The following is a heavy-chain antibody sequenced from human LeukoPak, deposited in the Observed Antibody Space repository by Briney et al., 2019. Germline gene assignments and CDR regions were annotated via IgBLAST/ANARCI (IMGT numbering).Heavy chain of an antibody. D-gene: IGHD6-13*01. CDR1: GFTFSSYA. Sequence: GGSLRLSCAASGFTFSSYAMHWVRQAPGKGLEWVAVISYDGSNKYYADSVKGRFTISRDNSKNTLYLQMNSLRAEDTAVYYCAKDDTAAGPFDYWGQGTLVTVSS. V-gene: IGHV3-30*04. J-gene: IGHJ4*02. CDR3: AKDDTAAGPFDY. CDR2: ISYDGSNK.